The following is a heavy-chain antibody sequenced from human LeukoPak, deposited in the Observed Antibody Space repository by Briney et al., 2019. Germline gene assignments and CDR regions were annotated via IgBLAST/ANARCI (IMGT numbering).Heavy chain of an antibody. V-gene: IGHV3-11*01. Sequence: GGSLRLSCVASGFRFSDYYMSWVRQAPGKGLEWISYISSRGSTIDYADSVKGRFTISRDDAKSSLFLQMNSLRAEDTAVYYCARDQNYGDYEPFDYWGQGTLVTVSS. CDR1: GFRFSDYY. D-gene: IGHD4-17*01. CDR2: ISSRGSTI. J-gene: IGHJ4*02. CDR3: ARDQNYGDYEPFDY.